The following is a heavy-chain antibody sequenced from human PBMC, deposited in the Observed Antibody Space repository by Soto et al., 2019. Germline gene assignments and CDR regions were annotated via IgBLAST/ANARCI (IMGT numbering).Heavy chain of an antibody. CDR3: AKDQLMTTVTAVGY. CDR2: ISYHGRDK. Sequence: QVQLVESGGGVVQPGRSLRLSCAASGFTFSNYGMHWVRQAPGKGLEWVAVISYHGRDKYYADSVKGRFTISRDNSKNTLYLEMNSLRAEGTAVYYCAKDQLMTTVTAVGYWVQGTLVTVSA. D-gene: IGHD4-17*01. CDR1: GFTFSNYG. J-gene: IGHJ4*02. V-gene: IGHV3-30*18.